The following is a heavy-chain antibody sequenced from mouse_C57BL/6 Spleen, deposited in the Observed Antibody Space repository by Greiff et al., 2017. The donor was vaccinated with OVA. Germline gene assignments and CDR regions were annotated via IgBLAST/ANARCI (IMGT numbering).Heavy chain of an antibody. CDR2: ISNGGGST. CDR3: ARSYYYGSSSYYFDY. D-gene: IGHD1-1*01. V-gene: IGHV5-12*01. J-gene: IGHJ2*01. CDR1: GFTFSDYY. Sequence: EVQGVESGGGLVQPGGSLKLSCAASGFTFSDYYMYWVRQTPEKRLEWVAYISNGGGSTYYPDTVKGRFTISRDNAKNTLYLQMSRLKSEDTAMYYCARSYYYGSSSYYFDYWGQGTTLTVSS.